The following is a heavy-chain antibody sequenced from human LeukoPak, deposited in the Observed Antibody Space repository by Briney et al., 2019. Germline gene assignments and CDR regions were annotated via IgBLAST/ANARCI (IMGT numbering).Heavy chain of an antibody. CDR2: ISSSSSYI. V-gene: IGHV3-21*01. CDR1: GFNFNIFA. J-gene: IGHJ4*02. D-gene: IGHD3-9*01. CDR3: ARDAPDYDILTGYYIPPIDY. Sequence: GGSLRLSCAASGFNFNIFAMTWVRQVPGKGLEWVSSISSSSSYIYYADSVKGRFTISRDNAKNSLFLQMNSLRAEDTAVYYCARDAPDYDILTGYYIPPIDYWGQGTLVTVSS.